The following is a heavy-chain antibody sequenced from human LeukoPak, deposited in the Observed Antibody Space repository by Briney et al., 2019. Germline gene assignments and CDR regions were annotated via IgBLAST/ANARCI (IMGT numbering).Heavy chain of an antibody. Sequence: GASVKVSCKASGYTFTDYYIHWVRQAPGQGLEWMGWINPKTGGTNYAQKFQGRVTMTRDTSIATAYMELSRLRSDDPAVYYCAGVLAVWVQVWIDYLGTWGQRTLGTVS. CDR2: INPKTGGT. V-gene: IGHV1-2*02. CDR3: AGVLAVWVQVWIDYLGT. D-gene: IGHD5-18*01. CDR1: GYTFTDYY. J-gene: IGHJ1*01.